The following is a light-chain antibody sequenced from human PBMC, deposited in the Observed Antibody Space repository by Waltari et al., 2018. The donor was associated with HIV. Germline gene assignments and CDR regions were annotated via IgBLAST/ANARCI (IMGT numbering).Light chain of an antibody. V-gene: IGLV1-44*01. CDR3: ATWDNGLNGRHV. CDR1: SSNIGANI. CDR2: ATN. J-gene: IGLJ1*01. Sequence: QSVLTQPPSASGTPGPRVTISCSGGSSNIGANIVTWYQLLPGRAPRLLIYATNQRPSGVPDRFSGSKSGTSASLAISGLQSEDEGDYYCATWDNGLNGRHVFGTGTQVTV.